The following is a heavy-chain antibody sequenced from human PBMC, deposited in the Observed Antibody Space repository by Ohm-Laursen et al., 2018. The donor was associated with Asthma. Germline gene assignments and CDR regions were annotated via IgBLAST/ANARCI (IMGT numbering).Heavy chain of an antibody. Sequence: SLRLSCTASGYTFSRYSIHWVRQIPGKGLEWVASISTASSFIYYADSVRGRFTTSRDNARNSLYLQMNSLRAEDTALYYCAKDAISETTEHYYYGMDVWGQGTTVTVSS. CDR2: ISTASSFI. D-gene: IGHD4-17*01. CDR1: GYTFSRYS. V-gene: IGHV3-21*04. J-gene: IGHJ6*02. CDR3: AKDAISETTEHYYYGMDV.